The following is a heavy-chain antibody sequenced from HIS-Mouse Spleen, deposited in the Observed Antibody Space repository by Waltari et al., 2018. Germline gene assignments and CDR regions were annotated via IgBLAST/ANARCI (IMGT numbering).Heavy chain of an antibody. CDR1: GFSLSTSGMC. D-gene: IGHD6-19*01. CDR2: IDWDDDK. J-gene: IGHJ4*02. V-gene: IGHV2-70*15. Sequence: QVTLRESGPALVKPTQTLTLTCTFSGFSLSTSGMCVSWIRQPPGKALEWLARIDWDDDKYYSTYLKTGLHISRDNSKNQVVLTMTNMDPLDTATYYCARIAEGYTSGWYAFDYWGQGTLVTVSS. CDR3: ARIAEGYTSGWYAFDY.